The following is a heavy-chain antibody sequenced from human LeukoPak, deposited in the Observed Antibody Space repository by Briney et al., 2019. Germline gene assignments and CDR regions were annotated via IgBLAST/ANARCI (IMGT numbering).Heavy chain of an antibody. D-gene: IGHD3-9*01. Sequence: QAGGSLRLSCSASGFTFSSYAMHWVRQAPGKGLEYVSAISSNGSSTYYADSVKGRFTISRDNSKNTLYLQMNSLRAEDTAVYYCAKVSILTGYPYWGQGTLVTVSS. CDR2: ISSNGSST. V-gene: IGHV3-64*04. CDR1: GFTFSSYA. CDR3: AKVSILTGYPY. J-gene: IGHJ4*02.